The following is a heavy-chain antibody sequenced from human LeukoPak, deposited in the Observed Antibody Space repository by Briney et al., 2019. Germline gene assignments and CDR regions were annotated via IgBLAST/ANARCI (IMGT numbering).Heavy chain of an antibody. Sequence: ASVKVSCKASGYTVTSYDINWVRQATGQGLEWMGWMNPNSGNTGYAQKFQGRVTITRNTSISTAYMELSSLRSEDTAVYYCARGGDFWSGYRGYAFDIWGQGTMVTVSS. CDR3: ARGGDFWSGYRGYAFDI. V-gene: IGHV1-8*03. CDR2: MNPNSGNT. D-gene: IGHD3-3*01. J-gene: IGHJ3*02. CDR1: GYTVTSYD.